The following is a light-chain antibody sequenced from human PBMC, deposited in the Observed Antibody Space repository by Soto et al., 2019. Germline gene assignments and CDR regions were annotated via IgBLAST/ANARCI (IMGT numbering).Light chain of an antibody. Sequence: QSVLTQPPSASGTPGQRVTISCSGSSSNIGSNYVYWYQQLPGTAPKLLIYSNNQRPSGVPDRFSGSKSGTSASLAISGLRSDDEAAYYCAAWDDSLSGVVFGGGNKLTVL. CDR2: SNN. J-gene: IGLJ2*01. V-gene: IGLV1-47*02. CDR3: AAWDDSLSGVV. CDR1: SSNIGSNY.